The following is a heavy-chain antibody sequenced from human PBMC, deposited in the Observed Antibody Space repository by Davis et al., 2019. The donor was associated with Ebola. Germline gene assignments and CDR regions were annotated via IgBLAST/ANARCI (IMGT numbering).Heavy chain of an antibody. J-gene: IGHJ5*02. Sequence: ASVKVSCKASGYTFTSYGISWVRQAPGQGLEWMGWISAYNGNTNYAQKLQGRVTMTTDTSTSTAYMELRSLRSDDTAVYYCARDYSNSRIYNCFDPWGQGTLVTVSS. CDR3: ARDYSNSRIYNCFDP. CDR1: GYTFTSYG. CDR2: ISAYNGNT. D-gene: IGHD4-11*01. V-gene: IGHV1-18*01.